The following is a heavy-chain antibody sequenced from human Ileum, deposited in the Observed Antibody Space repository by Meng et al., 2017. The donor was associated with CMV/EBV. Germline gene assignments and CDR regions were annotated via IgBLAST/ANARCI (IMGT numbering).Heavy chain of an antibody. CDR1: GGSVISGGYY. Sequence: SGGSVISGGYYWRWIRQPPGKGLEWIGYIFYSARTTYNPSLKSRVSISVDTSKNQFSLKVSSVTAADTAVYYCARDYYGHPNWFDPWGQGILVTVSS. V-gene: IGHV4-61*08. D-gene: IGHD4-17*01. CDR3: ARDYYGHPNWFDP. J-gene: IGHJ5*02. CDR2: IFYSART.